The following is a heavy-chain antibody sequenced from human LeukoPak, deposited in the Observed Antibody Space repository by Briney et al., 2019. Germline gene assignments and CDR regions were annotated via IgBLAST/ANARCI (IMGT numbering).Heavy chain of an antibody. J-gene: IGHJ4*02. CDR1: GFPFTSSP. D-gene: IGHD2/OR15-2a*01. Sequence: GGSLRLSCAASGFPFTSSPMTWVRQAPGKGLEWVAVIDGTGGDTYYADSVRGRFTISRDNSKNTLYLQMNSLRVEDTALYNCARIGVYWGQGTLVAVSS. CDR3: ARIGVY. CDR2: IDGTGGDT. V-gene: IGHV3-23*01.